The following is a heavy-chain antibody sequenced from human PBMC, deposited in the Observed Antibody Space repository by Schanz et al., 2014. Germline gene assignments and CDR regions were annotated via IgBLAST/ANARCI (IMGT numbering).Heavy chain of an antibody. CDR1: GFTFSSYA. Sequence: EVHLLDSGGGLVQPGGSLRLSCAASGFTFSSYAMSWVRQAPGKGLEWVSSISSGGNPYYANSVKGRFGISRDNSKSTLYVEMNSLRVEDTAVYYCAKSLESCPGGRCSRGYFDYWGQGTLVTVSS. CDR3: AKSLESCPGGRCSRGYFDY. J-gene: IGHJ4*02. D-gene: IGHD2-8*02. CDR2: ISSGGNP. V-gene: IGHV3-23*01.